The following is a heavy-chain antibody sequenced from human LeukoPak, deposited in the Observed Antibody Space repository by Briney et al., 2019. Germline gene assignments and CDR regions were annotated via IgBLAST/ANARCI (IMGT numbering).Heavy chain of an antibody. J-gene: IGHJ6*02. CDR2: INPNSGGT. V-gene: IGHV1-2*02. CDR3: ARELGYCSSTSCYIIYYYGMDV. Sequence: ASVKVSCKASGYTFTGYYMHWVRQAPGQGLEWMGWINPNSGGTNYAQKFQGRVTMTRDTSISTAYMELSRLRSDDTAVYYCARELGYCSSTSCYIIYYYGMDVWGQGTTVTVSS. CDR1: GYTFTGYY. D-gene: IGHD2-2*02.